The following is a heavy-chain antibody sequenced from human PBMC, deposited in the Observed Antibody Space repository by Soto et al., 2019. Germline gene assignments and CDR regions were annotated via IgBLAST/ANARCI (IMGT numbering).Heavy chain of an antibody. V-gene: IGHV1-69*18. Sequence: QVQLVQSGAEVKKPGSSVKVSCKASGGTFSSYAFSWVRQAPGQGLEWMGRIISLFGTTNYAQKFQGRVTITADESTSTAYMELSSLRSEDTAEYYCATFTSLYFYNWGQGTLVTVSS. CDR3: ATFTSLYFYN. CDR1: GGTFSSYA. J-gene: IGHJ4*02. CDR2: IISLFGTT. D-gene: IGHD3-10*01.